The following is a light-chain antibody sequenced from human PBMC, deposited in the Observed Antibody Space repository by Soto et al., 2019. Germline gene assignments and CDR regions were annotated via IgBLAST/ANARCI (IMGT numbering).Light chain of an antibody. J-gene: IGLJ2*01. CDR2: GNS. Sequence: QSVLTQPPSVSGAPGQRVTISCTGSSSNIGAGYDVHWYQQLPGTAPKLLIYGNSNRPSGVPDRFSGSKSGTSASLAITGLQAEDAADYSCQSYDSSLSAVVFGGGTKLTVL. CDR1: SSNIGAGYD. CDR3: QSYDSSLSAVV. V-gene: IGLV1-40*01.